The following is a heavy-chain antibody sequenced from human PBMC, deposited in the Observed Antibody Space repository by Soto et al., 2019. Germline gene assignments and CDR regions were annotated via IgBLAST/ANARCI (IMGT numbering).Heavy chain of an antibody. J-gene: IGHJ6*02. CDR2: ISYDGSNK. CDR3: AKQGCSGGSCYSISDYYYYGMDV. V-gene: IGHV3-30*18. D-gene: IGHD2-15*01. Sequence: PGGSLRLSCAASGFTFSSYGMHWVRQAPGKGLEWVAVISYDGSNKYYADSVKGRFTISRDNSKNTLYLQMNSLRAEDTAVYYCAKQGCSGGSCYSISDYYYYGMDVWGQGTTVTVSS. CDR1: GFTFSSYG.